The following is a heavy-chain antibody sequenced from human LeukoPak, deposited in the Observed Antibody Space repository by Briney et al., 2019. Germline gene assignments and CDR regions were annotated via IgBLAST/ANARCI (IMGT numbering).Heavy chain of an antibody. D-gene: IGHD3-10*01. Sequence: GGSLRLSCAASGFTFSNAWMSWVRQAPGKGLEWVGRIKSKTDGGTTDYAVPVKGRFTISRDNAKNSLYLQMNSLRAEDTAVYYCARGGYGSGSPFDYWGQGTLVTVSS. CDR3: ARGGYGSGSPFDY. J-gene: IGHJ4*02. V-gene: IGHV3-15*01. CDR1: GFTFSNAW. CDR2: IKSKTDGGTT.